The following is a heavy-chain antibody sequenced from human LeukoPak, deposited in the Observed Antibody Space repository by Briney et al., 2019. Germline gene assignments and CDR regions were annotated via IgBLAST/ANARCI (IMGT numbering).Heavy chain of an antibody. V-gene: IGHV3-74*01. Sequence: GGSLRLSCAASGFTFSSYWMHWVRQAPGKGLVWVSRINSDGSSTTYADSVKGRFTISRDNAKNTLYLQLNSLRTEDTAVYYCACYGIAPPHWGQGALVTVSS. CDR1: GFTFSSYW. CDR2: INSDGSST. J-gene: IGHJ4*02. CDR3: ACYGIAPPH. D-gene: IGHD2-15*01.